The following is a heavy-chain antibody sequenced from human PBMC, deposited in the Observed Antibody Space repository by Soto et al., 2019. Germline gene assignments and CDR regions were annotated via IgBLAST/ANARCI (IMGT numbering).Heavy chain of an antibody. J-gene: IGHJ4*02. CDR2: INLNSGHT. Sequence: ASVKVSCKASGYPFTTYDISWVRQAAGQGLEWMGSINLNSGHTDYAQRFQGRVTMTRNTSLSTAYMELTSLSSEDTAVYYCARGRGWRDYWGQGTLVTVSS. V-gene: IGHV1-8*01. D-gene: IGHD6-19*01. CDR1: GYPFTTYD. CDR3: ARGRGWRDY.